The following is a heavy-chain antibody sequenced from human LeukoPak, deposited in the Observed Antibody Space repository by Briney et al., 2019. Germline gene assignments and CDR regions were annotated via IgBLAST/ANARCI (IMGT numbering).Heavy chain of an antibody. Sequence: PSETLSLTCAVYGGSFSGYYWSWIRQPPGKGLEWIGEINHSGSTNYNPSLKSRVTISVDTPKNQFSLKLSSVTAADTAVYYCARSFLPFDYWGQGTLVTVSS. CDR3: ARSFLPFDY. CDR2: INHSGST. V-gene: IGHV4-34*01. J-gene: IGHJ4*02. D-gene: IGHD3-16*02. CDR1: GGSFSGYY.